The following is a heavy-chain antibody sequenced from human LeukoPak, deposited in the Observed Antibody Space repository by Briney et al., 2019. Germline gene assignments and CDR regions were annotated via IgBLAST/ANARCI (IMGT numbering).Heavy chain of an antibody. V-gene: IGHV1-69*05. J-gene: IGHJ6*03. CDR1: GGTFSSYA. CDR3: ARGLTLNYYYYYYMDV. D-gene: IGHD3/OR15-3a*01. CDR2: IIPIFGAA. Sequence: GASVKVSCKASGGTFSSYAISWVRQAPGQGLEWMGGIIPIFGAANYAQKFQGRVTITTDESTSTAYMELSSLRSEDTAVYYCARGLTLNYYYYYYMDVWGKGTTVTVSS.